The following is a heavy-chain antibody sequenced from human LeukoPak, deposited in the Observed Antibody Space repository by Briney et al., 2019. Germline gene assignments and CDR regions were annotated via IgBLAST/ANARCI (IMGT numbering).Heavy chain of an antibody. J-gene: IGHJ4*02. CDR2: ISAYNGNT. CDR1: GYTFTSYG. Sequence: ASVKVSCKASGYTFTSYGISWVRQAPGQGLEWMGWISAYNGNTNYAQKLQGRVTITTDTSTSTAYMELRSLRSDDTAVYYCARDGLGIVTISPDYWGQGTLVTVSS. V-gene: IGHV1-18*01. CDR3: ARDGLGIVTISPDY. D-gene: IGHD2/OR15-2a*01.